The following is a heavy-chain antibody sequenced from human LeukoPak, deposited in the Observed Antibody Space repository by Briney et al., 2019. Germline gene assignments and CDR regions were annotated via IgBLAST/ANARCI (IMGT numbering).Heavy chain of an antibody. CDR1: GFSVSSNS. D-gene: IGHD6-19*01. CDR2: LSAVGST. Sequence: GGSLRLSCAASGFSVSSNSMSWVRQAPRTGLEWVSVLSAVGSTYYADSVKGRFTISRDNSKNTLYLQMNSLRAEDTAVYYCARSPPRYGSGWYEKFEKVSYYFDYWGQGTLVTVSS. J-gene: IGHJ4*02. V-gene: IGHV3-53*01. CDR3: ARSPPRYGSGWYEKFEKVSYYFDY.